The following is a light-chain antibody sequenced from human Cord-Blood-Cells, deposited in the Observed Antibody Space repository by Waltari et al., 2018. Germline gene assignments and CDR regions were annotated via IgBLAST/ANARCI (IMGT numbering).Light chain of an antibody. V-gene: IGKV4-1*01. J-gene: IGKJ1*01. Sequence: DIVMTQSPDSLAGSMGERATINCKSSQSVLYSSNNKNYLAWYQQKPGQPPKLLIYWASTRESGVPDRFSGSGSGTDFTLTISGLQAEDVAVYYCQQYYSTPTFGQGTKVEIK. CDR2: WAS. CDR1: QSVLYSSNNKNY. CDR3: QQYYSTPT.